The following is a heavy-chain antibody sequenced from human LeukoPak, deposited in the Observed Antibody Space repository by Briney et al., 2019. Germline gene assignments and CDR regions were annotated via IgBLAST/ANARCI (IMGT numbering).Heavy chain of an antibody. D-gene: IGHD1-26*01. V-gene: IGHV4-39*07. CDR3: ARVGWELLGPFDH. J-gene: IGHJ4*02. CDR1: GGSISSSSYY. CDR2: IYYSGST. Sequence: SETLSLTCTVSGGSISSSSYYWGWIRQPPGKGLEWIGSIYYSGSTYYNPSLKSRVTISVDTSKNQFSLKLRSVIAADTAVYYCARVGWELLGPFDHWGQGTLVTASS.